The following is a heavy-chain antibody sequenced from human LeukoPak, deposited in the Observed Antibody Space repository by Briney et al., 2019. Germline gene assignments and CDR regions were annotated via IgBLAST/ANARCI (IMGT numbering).Heavy chain of an antibody. CDR3: ARGRSNAFDV. Sequence: SETLSLTCTVSGGSISIDYYWGWIRQTPGKGPGLEWIGYIFYSGNTNYNASLRSRATISVDTSKNEFSLQLISVTAADTAIYFCARGRSNAFDVWGPGTVVTVSS. D-gene: IGHD5/OR15-5a*01. V-gene: IGHV4-30-4*01. CDR2: IFYSGNT. CDR1: GGSISIDYY. J-gene: IGHJ3*01.